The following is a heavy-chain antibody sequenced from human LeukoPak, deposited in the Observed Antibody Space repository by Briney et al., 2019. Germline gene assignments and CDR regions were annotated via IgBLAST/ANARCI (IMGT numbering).Heavy chain of an antibody. CDR1: GGTFSSYA. Sequence: GASVKVSCKASGGTFSSYAISWVRQAPGQGLEWMGGIIPIFGTANYAQKFQGRVTITTDESTSTAYMELSSLRSEDTAVYYCARELIERGIPAAIHYFDYWGQGTLVTVSS. CDR3: ARELIERGIPAAIHYFDY. D-gene: IGHD2-2*01. J-gene: IGHJ4*02. V-gene: IGHV1-69*05. CDR2: IIPIFGTA.